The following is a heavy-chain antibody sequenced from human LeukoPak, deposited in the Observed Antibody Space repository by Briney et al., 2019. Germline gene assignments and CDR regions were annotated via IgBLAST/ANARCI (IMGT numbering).Heavy chain of an antibody. J-gene: IGHJ3*02. Sequence: PSETLSLTCTVSGGSISSSSYYWGWIRQPPGKGLEWIGSIYYSGSTYYNPSLKSRVTISVDTSKNQFSLKLSSVTAADAAVYYCARAFTKNDAFDIWGQGTMVTVSS. CDR1: GGSISSSSYY. CDR3: ARAFTKNDAFDI. V-gene: IGHV4-39*07. CDR2: IYYSGST. D-gene: IGHD3-3*01.